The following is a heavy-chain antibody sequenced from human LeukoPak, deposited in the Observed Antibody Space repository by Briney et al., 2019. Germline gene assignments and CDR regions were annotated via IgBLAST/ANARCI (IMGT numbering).Heavy chain of an antibody. CDR1: GFTFSSYG. V-gene: IGHV3-33*01. D-gene: IGHD2-2*02. CDR3: ARDRGVVVPAAIGY. CDR2: IWYDGSNK. J-gene: IGHJ4*02. Sequence: GGSVRLSCAASGFTFSSYGMHWVRQAPGKGLGGVAVIWYDGSNKYYADSVKGRFTISRDNSKNTLYLQMNSLRAEDTAVYYCARDRGVVVPAAIGYWGQGTLVTVSS.